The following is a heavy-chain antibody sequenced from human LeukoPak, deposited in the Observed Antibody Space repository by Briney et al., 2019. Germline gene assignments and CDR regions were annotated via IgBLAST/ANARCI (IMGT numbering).Heavy chain of an antibody. Sequence: PSETLSLACTVSGGSISSSSYYWGWIRQPPGKGLEWIGRIYTSGSTNYNPSLKSRVTISVDTSKNQFSLKLSSVTAADTAVYYCARDREGVVVVPAARSTYYYYYYMDVWGKGTTVTISS. J-gene: IGHJ6*03. V-gene: IGHV4-39*07. CDR3: ARDREGVVVVPAARSTYYYYYYMDV. CDR2: IYTSGST. CDR1: GGSISSSSYY. D-gene: IGHD2-2*01.